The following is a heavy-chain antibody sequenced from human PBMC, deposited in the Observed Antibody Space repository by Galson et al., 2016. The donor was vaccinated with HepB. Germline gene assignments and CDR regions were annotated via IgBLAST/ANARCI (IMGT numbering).Heavy chain of an antibody. CDR2: IYHSGTT. CDR1: GGSIFSSHW. D-gene: IGHD6-19*01. V-gene: IGHV4-4*02. J-gene: IGHJ5*02. Sequence: ETLSLTCAVSGGSIFSSHWWSWVRQPPGKGLEWIGQIYHSGTTNYNPSLKSRVTISVDTSRNQFSLTLYSVTAADTAFYYCARETIGVSSGWYWNWIDPWGQGTLVTVPS. CDR3: ARETIGVSSGWYWNWIDP.